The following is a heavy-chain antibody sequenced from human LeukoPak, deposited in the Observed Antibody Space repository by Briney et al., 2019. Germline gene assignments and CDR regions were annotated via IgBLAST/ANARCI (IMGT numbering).Heavy chain of an antibody. J-gene: IGHJ3*02. Sequence: PGGSLRLSCAASGFTFSSSAMSWVRQVPGKGLEWVSYIGGSGSTIYSADSVKGRFTISRDNAKNSLYLQMNSLRAEDTAVYYCARGVAYCGGDCYRAFDIWGQGTMVTVSS. CDR3: ARGVAYCGGDCYRAFDI. D-gene: IGHD2-21*02. V-gene: IGHV3-48*04. CDR1: GFTFSSSA. CDR2: IGGSGSTI.